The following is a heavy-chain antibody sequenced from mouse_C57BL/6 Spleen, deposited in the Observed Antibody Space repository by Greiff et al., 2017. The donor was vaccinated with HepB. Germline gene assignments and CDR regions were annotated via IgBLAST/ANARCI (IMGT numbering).Heavy chain of an antibody. CDR2: ISYDGSN. CDR3: ARGGGYLKDY. J-gene: IGHJ2*01. V-gene: IGHV3-6*01. Sequence: VQLKESGPGLVKPSQSLSLTCSVTGYSITSGYYWNWIRQFPGNKLEWMGYISYDGSNNYNPSLKNRISITRDTSKNQFFLKLNSVTTEDTATYYCARGGGYLKDYWGQGTTLTVSS. D-gene: IGHD5-1-1*01. CDR1: GYSITSGYY.